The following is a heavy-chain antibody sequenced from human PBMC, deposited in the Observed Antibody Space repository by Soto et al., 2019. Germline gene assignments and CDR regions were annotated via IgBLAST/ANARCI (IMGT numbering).Heavy chain of an antibody. V-gene: IGHV1-58*01. CDR3: ATPRDAATYYFHY. CDR1: TFTFTSSA. J-gene: IGHJ4*02. CDR2: IVVGSGNT. D-gene: IGHD1-26*01. Sequence: QMQLVQSGPEVKKPGTSVKVSCKASTFTFTSSAVQWVRQARGQRLEWIGWIVVGSGNTKYAQNFQERVTITSDMSSGAAYLQMSSLRSEDTAVYYCATPRDAATYYFHYCGQGALLTVSS.